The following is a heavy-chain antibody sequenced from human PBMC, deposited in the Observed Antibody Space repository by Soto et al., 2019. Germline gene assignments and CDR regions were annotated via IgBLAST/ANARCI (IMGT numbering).Heavy chain of an antibody. CDR3: ARHWGFGTGYYFDF. Sequence: QVQLVQSGAAVKKPGSSVKVSCKASGGTFSTYAISWVRQAPGQGLEWMGGIIPVFVTPKYAQKFQGRVTITADESASTVYLELSSLRSDDTAVYYCARHWGFGTGYYFDFWGQGTLVTVSS. CDR2: IIPVFVTP. V-gene: IGHV1-69*01. D-gene: IGHD3-16*01. CDR1: GGTFSTYA. J-gene: IGHJ4*02.